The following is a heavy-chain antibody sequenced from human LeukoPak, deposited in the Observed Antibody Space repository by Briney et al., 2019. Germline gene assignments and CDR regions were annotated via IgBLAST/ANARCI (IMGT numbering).Heavy chain of an antibody. D-gene: IGHD3-22*01. CDR2: MYLSGTT. CDR3: AGLVGRYSSGLYYYCFDY. V-gene: IGHV4-4*02. J-gene: IGHJ4*02. CDR1: GDSINSLDL. Sequence: DPSETLSLTCTVSGDSINSLDLWSWVRQPPGKGLEWIGEMYLSGTTHSNPSVKSRVTISIDKSKNQFFLNLSSVTAADTAVYYCAGLVGRYSSGLYYYCFDYWGQGTLVTVSS.